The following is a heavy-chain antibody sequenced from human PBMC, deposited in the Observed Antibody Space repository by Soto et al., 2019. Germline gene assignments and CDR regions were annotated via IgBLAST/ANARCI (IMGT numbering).Heavy chain of an antibody. CDR3: AQMWFGELWHGMDV. V-gene: IGHV1-69*02. J-gene: IGHJ6*02. D-gene: IGHD3-10*01. Sequence: QLVQSEAEVKRPGSSVKVSCKASGGDFLSYTISWVRQVPGQGPEWMGTIIPILDVAKNAQKFQGRVAITADKATSTVYMELRSLRSDDTAVYYCAQMWFGELWHGMDVWGQGTTITVSS. CDR2: IIPILDVA. CDR1: GGDFLSYT.